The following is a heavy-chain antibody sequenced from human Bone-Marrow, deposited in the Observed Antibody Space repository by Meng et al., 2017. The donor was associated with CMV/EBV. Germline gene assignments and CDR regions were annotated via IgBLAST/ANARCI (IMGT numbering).Heavy chain of an antibody. CDR1: GFTFSSYS. CDR3: AKDQVVQTSAAIPEIFYRGMDV. Sequence: GESLKISCAASGFTFSSYSMNWVRRAPGKGLEWVSTLYSRGATYYADSVKGRFTISRDNSKNTVSLQMHGLTPDDSGVYYCAKDQVVQTSAAIPEIFYRGMDVWGQGTTVTVSS. CDR2: LYSRGAT. J-gene: IGHJ6*02. D-gene: IGHD6-13*01. V-gene: IGHV3-66*03.